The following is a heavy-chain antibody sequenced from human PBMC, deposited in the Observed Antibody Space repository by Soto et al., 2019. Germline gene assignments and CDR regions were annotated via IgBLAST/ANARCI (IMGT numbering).Heavy chain of an antibody. CDR1: GFTFSDYV. V-gene: IGHV3-23*01. CDR3: ARDRSTDFGLDV. D-gene: IGHD3-3*01. Sequence: EVQLLESGGDLVQPGGSLRLSCVASGFTFSDYVMSWVRQVPGKGLEWVSSISDGGERTDYRDSVRGRFTISRDNASFTLHLQMNSLGVDDTAIYFCARDRSTDFGLDVWGQGTTVTVSS. CDR2: ISDGGERT. J-gene: IGHJ6*02.